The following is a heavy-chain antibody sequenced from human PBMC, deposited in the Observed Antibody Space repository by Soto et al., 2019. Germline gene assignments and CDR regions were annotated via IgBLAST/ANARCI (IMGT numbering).Heavy chain of an antibody. V-gene: IGHV3-48*02. CDR2: ISSSSSTI. J-gene: IGHJ6*03. CDR3: ARDSEYYYGSGSYGYYYYYMDV. D-gene: IGHD3-10*01. Sequence: GGSLRLSCAASGFTFSSYSMNWVRQAPGKGLEWVSYISSSSSTIYYADSVKGRFTISRDNAKNSLYLQMNSLRDEDTAVYYCARDSEYYYGSGSYGYYYYYMDVWGKGTTVTVSS. CDR1: GFTFSSYS.